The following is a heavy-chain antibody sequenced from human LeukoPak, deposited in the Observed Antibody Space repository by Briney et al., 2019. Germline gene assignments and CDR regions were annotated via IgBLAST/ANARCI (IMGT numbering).Heavy chain of an antibody. D-gene: IGHD3-22*01. CDR3: ARDVGRYYYDSSGPVDAFGI. CDR1: GYTFTSYG. J-gene: IGHJ3*02. CDR2: ISAYNGNT. Sequence: ASVKVSCKASGYTFTSYGISWVRQAPGQGLEWMGWISAYNGNTNYAQKLQGRVTMTTDTSTSTAYMELRSLRSDDTAVYYCARDVGRYYYDSSGPVDAFGIWGQGTMVTVSS. V-gene: IGHV1-18*01.